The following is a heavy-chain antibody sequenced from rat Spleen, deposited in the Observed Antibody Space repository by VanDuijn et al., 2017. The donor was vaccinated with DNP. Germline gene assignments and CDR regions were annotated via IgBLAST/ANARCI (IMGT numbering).Heavy chain of an antibody. CDR2: ISSGGST. J-gene: IGHJ3*01. D-gene: IGHD1-4*01. Sequence: QVQLKESGPGLVQPSQTLSLTCTVSGFSLTTYGVSWIRQPPGKGLEWIAAISSGGSTYYSSVLKSRLSISRDTSRSQVFLKMNSLQTEDTAIYFCTRGGLPGYLAYWGQGTLVTVSS. CDR1: GFSLTTYG. V-gene: IGHV2S12*01. CDR3: TRGGLPGYLAY.